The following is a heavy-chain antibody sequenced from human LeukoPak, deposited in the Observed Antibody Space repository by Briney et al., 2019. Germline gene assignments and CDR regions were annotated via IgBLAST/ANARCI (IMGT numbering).Heavy chain of an antibody. J-gene: IGHJ5*02. CDR2: VYHSGGT. CDR1: GDSISTNHW. CDR3: ARDYPYYDFLDP. D-gene: IGHD3-3*01. Sequence: SETLSLTCAVSGDSISTNHWWSWVRQPPGKGLEWIGEVYHSGGTNYNPSLKSRVTISVDKSKNLFSLKLTSVTAADTAVYYCARDYPYYDFLDPWGQGTLVTVSS. V-gene: IGHV4-4*02.